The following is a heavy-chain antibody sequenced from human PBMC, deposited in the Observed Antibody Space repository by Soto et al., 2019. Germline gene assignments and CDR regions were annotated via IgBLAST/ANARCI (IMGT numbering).Heavy chain of an antibody. CDR3: AKGLNLGPGNFDY. Sequence: GASVKVSCKASGYTFTSYDINWVRQATGQGLEWMGWMNPNSGNTGYAQKFQGRVTMTRNTSISTAYMELNSLRAEDTAVYYCAKGLNLGPGNFDYWGQGTLVTAPQ. CDR1: GYTFTSYD. J-gene: IGHJ4*02. V-gene: IGHV1-8*01. CDR2: MNPNSGNT. D-gene: IGHD7-27*01.